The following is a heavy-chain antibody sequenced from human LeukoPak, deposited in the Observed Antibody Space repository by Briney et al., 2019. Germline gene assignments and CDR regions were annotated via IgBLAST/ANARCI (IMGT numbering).Heavy chain of an antibody. J-gene: IGHJ4*02. CDR2: VRNSGST. CDR1: GGSFSNYF. CDR3: TQGAGWLIDY. V-gene: IGHV4-59*03. Sequence: SETLSLTCTVSGGSFSNYFRGWIRQLPGRGLEWIGYVRNSGSTTYNPSLKSRGTIVLDTSRNQFSLRLSSVTAADTAVYYCTQGAGWLIDYWGQGILVSVSS. D-gene: IGHD3-16*01.